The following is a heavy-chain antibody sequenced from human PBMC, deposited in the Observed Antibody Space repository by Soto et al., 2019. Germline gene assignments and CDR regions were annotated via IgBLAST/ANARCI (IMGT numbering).Heavy chain of an antibody. CDR3: AKESCSSTSCYEAHDAFDI. D-gene: IGHD2-2*01. Sequence: GGSLRLSCAASGFTFSSYAMSWVRQAPGKGLEWVSAISGSGGSTYYADSVKGRFTISRDNSKNTLYLQMNSLRAEDTAVYYCAKESCSSTSCYEAHDAFDIWGQGTMVTVSS. J-gene: IGHJ3*02. CDR2: ISGSGGST. V-gene: IGHV3-23*01. CDR1: GFTFSSYA.